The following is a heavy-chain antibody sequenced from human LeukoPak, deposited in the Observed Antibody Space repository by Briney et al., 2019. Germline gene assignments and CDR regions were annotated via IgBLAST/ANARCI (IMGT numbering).Heavy chain of an antibody. Sequence: PGESLRLSCAASGFTFSDAWMSWVRQAPGKGLEWVGRIKSKTDGGTTDYAAPVKGRFTISRDDSKNTLYLQMNSLKIEDTAVYYCARYYGDSGSQYYFDYWGQGPLVTVSS. CDR3: ARYYGDSGSQYYFDY. CDR1: GFTFSDAW. D-gene: IGHD3-22*01. J-gene: IGHJ4*02. V-gene: IGHV3-15*01. CDR2: IKSKTDGGTT.